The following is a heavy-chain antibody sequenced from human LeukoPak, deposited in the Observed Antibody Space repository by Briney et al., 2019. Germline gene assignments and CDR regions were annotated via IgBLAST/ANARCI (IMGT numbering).Heavy chain of an antibody. CDR3: AGQTLADGRVFYFDY. CDR1: GGSISSSSYY. V-gene: IGHV4-39*01. J-gene: IGHJ4*02. Sequence: PSETLSLTCTVSGGSISSSSYYWVWIRQPPGKGLEWIGSIYYSGNTYFNPSLKSRVTISVDTSKNQFSLKLGSVTAADTAVYYCAGQTLADGRVFYFDYWGQGTQVTVSS. CDR2: IYYSGNT. D-gene: IGHD6-13*01.